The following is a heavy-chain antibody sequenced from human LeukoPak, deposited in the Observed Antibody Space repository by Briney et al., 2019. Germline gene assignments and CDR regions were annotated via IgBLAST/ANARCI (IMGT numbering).Heavy chain of an antibody. CDR2: IYYSGST. J-gene: IGHJ5*02. Sequence: PSETLSLTCTVSGGSISSYYWSWIRQPPGKGLEWIGYIYYSGSTNYNPSLKSRVTISVDTSKNQFSLKLSSVTAADTAVYYCARSHEDSSGYYLYNWFDPWGQGTLVTVSS. V-gene: IGHV4-59*01. CDR1: GGSISSYY. D-gene: IGHD3-22*01. CDR3: ARSHEDSSGYYLYNWFDP.